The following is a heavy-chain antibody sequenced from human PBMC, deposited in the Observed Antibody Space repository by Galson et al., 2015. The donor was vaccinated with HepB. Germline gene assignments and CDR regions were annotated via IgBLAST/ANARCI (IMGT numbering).Heavy chain of an antibody. CDR2: INSDGSST. CDR1: GFTFSSYW. V-gene: IGHV3-74*01. Sequence: SLRLSCAASGFTFSSYWMHWVRQAPGKGLVWVSRINSDGSSTSYADSVKGRFTISRDYAKNTLYLQMNSLRAEDTAVYYCARDRYLSREYCSSTSCYPGYYYGMDVWGQGTTVTVSS. D-gene: IGHD2-2*01. CDR3: ARDRYLSREYCSSTSCYPGYYYGMDV. J-gene: IGHJ6*02.